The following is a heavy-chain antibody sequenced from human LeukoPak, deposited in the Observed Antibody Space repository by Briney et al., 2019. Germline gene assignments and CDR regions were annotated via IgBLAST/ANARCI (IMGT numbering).Heavy chain of an antibody. CDR3: ARMVRGSTAFDI. V-gene: IGHV4-59*01. CDR1: GGSISNYH. D-gene: IGHD3-10*01. J-gene: IGHJ3*02. Sequence: SETLSLTCIVSGGSISNYHWSWIRQPPGKGLEWIGNMYYSGITNYNPSLKSRVSISVDTSKNQFSLKLSSVTAADTAVYYCARMVRGSTAFDIWGQGTMVTVSS. CDR2: MYYSGIT.